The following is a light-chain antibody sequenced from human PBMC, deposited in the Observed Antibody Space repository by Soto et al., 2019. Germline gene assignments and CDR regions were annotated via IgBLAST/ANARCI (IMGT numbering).Light chain of an antibody. CDR1: SSDVGGYNY. V-gene: IGLV2-14*01. J-gene: IGLJ1*01. Sequence: QSALTQPASVSGSPGQSITISCTGTSSDVGGYNYVSWYQQHPGKAPKLMIYEVSNRPSGVSNRFSGSKSGNTASLTISGLQAEDEADYYCSSYTSRSTLDVFGTGTQLTVL. CDR2: EVS. CDR3: SSYTSRSTLDV.